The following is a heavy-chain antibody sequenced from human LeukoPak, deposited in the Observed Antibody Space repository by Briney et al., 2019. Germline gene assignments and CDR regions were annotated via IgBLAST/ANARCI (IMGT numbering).Heavy chain of an antibody. J-gene: IGHJ4*02. CDR2: INWNGGST. CDR3: ARGDRHYYDSSGYFDY. Sequence: GGSLRLSCAASGFTFDDYGVSWVRQAPGKGLEWVSGINWNGGSTGYADSVKGRFTISRDNAKNSLYLQMNSLRAEDTALYYCARGDRHYYDSSGYFDYWGQGTLVTVSS. V-gene: IGHV3-20*04. D-gene: IGHD3-22*01. CDR1: GFTFDDYG.